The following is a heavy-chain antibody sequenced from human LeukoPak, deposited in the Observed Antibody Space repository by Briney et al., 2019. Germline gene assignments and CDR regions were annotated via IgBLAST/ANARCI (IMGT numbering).Heavy chain of an antibody. D-gene: IGHD2-21*02. CDR3: AIFQNRGVTGRVFDP. V-gene: IGHV4-34*01. CDR1: GGSFSGYY. Sequence: SETLSLTCAVYGGSFSGYYWSWIRQPPGKGLEWIGEINHSGSTNYNPSLKSRVTISVDTSKNQFSLKVSSVTAADTAVYYCAIFQNRGVTGRVFDPWGQGILVTVSS. CDR2: INHSGST. J-gene: IGHJ5*02.